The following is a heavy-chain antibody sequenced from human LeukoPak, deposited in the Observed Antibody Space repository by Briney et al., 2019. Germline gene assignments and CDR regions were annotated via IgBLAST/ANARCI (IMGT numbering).Heavy chain of an antibody. Sequence: GEPLKISCKVSGYSFTSYCIGWVRQMPGKGLEWMGIIYPGDSGPTYSPSFQGRVTISVGKSINTAYLQWSSLQASDTAMYYCGMSGDRVPLQDDVFDVWGQGTMVTV. CDR3: GMSGDRVPLQDDVFDV. CDR2: IYPGDSGP. D-gene: IGHD1-26*01. V-gene: IGHV5-51*01. J-gene: IGHJ3*01. CDR1: GYSFTSYC.